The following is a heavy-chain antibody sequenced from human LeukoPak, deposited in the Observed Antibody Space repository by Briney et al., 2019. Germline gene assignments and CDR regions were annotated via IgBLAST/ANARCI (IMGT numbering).Heavy chain of an antibody. V-gene: IGHV1-8*01. Sequence: GASVKVSCKASGYTFTSYDINWVRQATGQGLEWMGWMNPNSGNTGYAQKFQGRVTMTRNTSISTAYMELSSLRSEDTAVYYCARGRAGRITMVRGRESRSYYFDYWGQGTLVTVSS. J-gene: IGHJ4*02. CDR3: ARGRAGRITMVRGRESRSYYFDY. CDR2: MNPNSGNT. D-gene: IGHD3-10*01. CDR1: GYTFTSYD.